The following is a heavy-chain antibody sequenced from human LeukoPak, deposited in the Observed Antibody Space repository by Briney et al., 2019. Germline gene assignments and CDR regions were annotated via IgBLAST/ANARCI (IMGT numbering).Heavy chain of an antibody. CDR2: ISSSGNYI. CDR1: GFTFSSYG. D-gene: IGHD2-15*01. J-gene: IGHJ3*02. Sequence: GGSLRLSCAASGFTFSSYGMHWVRQAPGKGLEWVSFISSSGNYIYYADSVKGRFTISRDNAKNSLYLQMNSLRAEDTAVYYCARDCSGGSCYSGGRAFDIWGQGTMVTVSS. V-gene: IGHV3-21*01. CDR3: ARDCSGGSCYSGGRAFDI.